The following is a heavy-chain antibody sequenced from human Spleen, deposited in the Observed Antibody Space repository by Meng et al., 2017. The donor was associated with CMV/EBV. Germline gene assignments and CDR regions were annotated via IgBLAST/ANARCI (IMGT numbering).Heavy chain of an antibody. J-gene: IGHJ3*02. CDR2: INPNTGGT. CDR3: ARDLAGDAFDM. CDR1: GYTFKNFG. Sequence: ASVKVSCKASGYTFKNFGIGWVRQAPGQGLEWMGWINPNTGGTNYAQKFQGRVTVTRDTSISTAYMELSRLTSDDTAVYYCARDLAGDAFDMWGQGTMVTVSS. V-gene: IGHV1-2*02. D-gene: IGHD6-19*01.